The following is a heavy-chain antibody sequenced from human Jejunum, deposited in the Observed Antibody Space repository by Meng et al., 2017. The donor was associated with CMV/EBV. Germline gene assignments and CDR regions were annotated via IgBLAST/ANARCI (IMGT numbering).Heavy chain of an antibody. Sequence: QPQEPGPGPVKPSQTLSLTCPVPGGSIGSGAYYWSWIRQPPGKGLEWIGYIHDTGSTYYNPSLKSRVDISLGTSRNHFSLTLSSVTAEDTAVYFCARGSIFVSFDSWGQGTLVTVSS. CDR3: ARGSIFVSFDS. D-gene: IGHD3-3*01. CDR1: GGSIGSGAYY. CDR2: IHDTGST. V-gene: IGHV4-30-4*08. J-gene: IGHJ4*02.